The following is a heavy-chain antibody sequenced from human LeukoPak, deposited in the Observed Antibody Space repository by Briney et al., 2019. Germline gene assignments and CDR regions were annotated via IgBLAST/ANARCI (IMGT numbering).Heavy chain of an antibody. CDR2: ISYADGSYK. J-gene: IGHJ4*02. V-gene: IGHV3-30*01. CDR3: ARDIY. Sequence: GGSLRLSCAASGFTFSSYAMHWVRQAPGKGLEWVASISYADGSYKYYGDSVKGRFTIARDSSENTLYLQMNSLTAEDTAVYYCARDIYWGQGTLVTVSS. CDR1: GFTFSSYA.